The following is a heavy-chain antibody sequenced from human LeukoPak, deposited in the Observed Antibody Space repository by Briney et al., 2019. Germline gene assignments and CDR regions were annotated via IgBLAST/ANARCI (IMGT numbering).Heavy chain of an antibody. CDR3: AKAVQWLVDY. CDR1: GFTFSSYG. Sequence: GGSLRLSCAASGFTFSSYGMHWVRQAPGKGLEGVAVISCDGSNKYYADSGKGRFTISRDNSKNTLYLQMNSLRAEDTAVYYCAKAVQWLVDYWGQGTLVTVSS. J-gene: IGHJ4*02. CDR2: ISCDGSNK. D-gene: IGHD6-19*01. V-gene: IGHV3-30*18.